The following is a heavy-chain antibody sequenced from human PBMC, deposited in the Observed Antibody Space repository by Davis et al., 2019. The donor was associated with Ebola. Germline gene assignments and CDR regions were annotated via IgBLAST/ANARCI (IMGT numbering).Heavy chain of an antibody. CDR1: GFIFSNYD. V-gene: IGHV3-23*01. CDR3: AHIGLTQNVFDI. Sequence: GESLKISCAASGFIFSNYDMSWVRQVPGKGLEWVSTVSGSGGHTQYSDSVRGRFTISRDNSKNTLYLQMNSLRVEDTAVYYCAHIGLTQNVFDIWGQGTMVTVSS. CDR2: VSGSGGHT. D-gene: IGHD2-8*01. J-gene: IGHJ3*02.